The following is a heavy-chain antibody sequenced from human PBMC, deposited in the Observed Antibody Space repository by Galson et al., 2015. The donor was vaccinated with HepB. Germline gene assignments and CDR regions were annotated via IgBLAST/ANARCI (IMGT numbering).Heavy chain of an antibody. J-gene: IGHJ6*02. V-gene: IGHV3-33*01. D-gene: IGHD2-8*01. Sequence: SLRLSCAASGFTFSSYGMHWVRQAPGKGLEWVAVIWYDGSNKYYADSVKGRFTISRDNSKNTLYLQMNSLRAEDTAVYYCARGIVLMVYAPYGMDVWGQGTTVTVSS. CDR1: GFTFSSYG. CDR3: ARGIVLMVYAPYGMDV. CDR2: IWYDGSNK.